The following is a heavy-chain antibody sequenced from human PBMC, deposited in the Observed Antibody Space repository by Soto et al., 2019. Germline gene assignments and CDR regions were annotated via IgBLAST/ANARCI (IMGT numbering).Heavy chain of an antibody. J-gene: IGHJ5*02. Sequence: SETLYLTCAFSGCSISSYYWSWIRQPPGKGLEWIGYIYYSGRTNYNPSLKSRVTISVDTSKNQFSLKLSSVTAADTAVYYCARGYCSSTICYIWDNWFDPWGQGTLVTVSS. CDR2: IYYSGRT. D-gene: IGHD2-2*02. CDR3: ARGYCSSTICYIWDNWFDP. CDR1: GCSISSYY. V-gene: IGHV4-59*01.